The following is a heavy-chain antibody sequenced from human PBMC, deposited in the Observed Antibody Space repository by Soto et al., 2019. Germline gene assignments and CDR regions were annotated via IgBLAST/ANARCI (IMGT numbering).Heavy chain of an antibody. J-gene: IGHJ4*02. CDR1: GGSISSSSYY. V-gene: IGHV4-39*07. Sequence: SETKSVTCTVSGGSISSSSYYWGWINKPPGKGLEWIGSIYYSGSTYYNPSLKSRVTISVDTSRNQFSLKLTSVTAADTAVYYCARDKITGLFDYWGQGTLVTVSS. D-gene: IGHD2-8*02. CDR2: IYYSGST. CDR3: ARDKITGLFDY.